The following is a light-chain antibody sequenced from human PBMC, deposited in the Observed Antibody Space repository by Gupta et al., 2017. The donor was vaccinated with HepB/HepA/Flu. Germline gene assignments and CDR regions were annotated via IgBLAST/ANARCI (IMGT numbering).Light chain of an antibody. CDR1: SSYFGDFNH. CDR3: SSFIYTPTLVV. CDR2: YVS. Sequence: QSALTQPASVSGSPGQSITLSCPGTSSYFGDFNHVSWYQQHPAKAPKLLISYVSNRPSGVSSCFSGSKSGNTDSLTISGLQAEDEADYYCSSFIYTPTLVVFGGGTKLTVL. J-gene: IGLJ2*01. V-gene: IGLV2-14*03.